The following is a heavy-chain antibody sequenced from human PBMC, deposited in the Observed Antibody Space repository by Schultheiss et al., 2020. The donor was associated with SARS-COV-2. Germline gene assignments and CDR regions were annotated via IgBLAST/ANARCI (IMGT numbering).Heavy chain of an antibody. D-gene: IGHD1-1*01. CDR2: IYYSGST. CDR1: GGSISSYY. J-gene: IGHJ3*02. V-gene: IGHV4-4*08. Sequence: SQTLSLTCTVSGGSISSYYWSWIRQPPGKGLEWIGYIYYSGSTYYNPSLKSRVTISVDTSKNQFSLKLSSVTAADTAVYYCARDQGLTTGTPDAFDIWGQGTMVTVSS. CDR3: ARDQGLTTGTPDAFDI.